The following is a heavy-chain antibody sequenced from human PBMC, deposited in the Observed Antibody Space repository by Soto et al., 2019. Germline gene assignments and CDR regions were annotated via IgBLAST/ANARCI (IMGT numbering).Heavy chain of an antibody. CDR1: GGTFSSYT. CDR3: ARAPEAPYTTYYYYYGMDV. CDR2: IIPILGIA. V-gene: IGHV1-69*02. J-gene: IGHJ6*02. D-gene: IGHD2-2*02. Sequence: ASVKVSCKASGGTFSSYTISWVRHAPGQGLEWMGRIIPILGIANYAQKFQGRVTITADKSTSTAYMELSSLRSEDTAVYYCARAPEAPYTTYYYYYGMDVWGQGTTVTVSS.